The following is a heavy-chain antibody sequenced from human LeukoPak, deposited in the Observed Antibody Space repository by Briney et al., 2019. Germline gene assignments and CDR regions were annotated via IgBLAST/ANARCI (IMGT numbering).Heavy chain of an antibody. CDR1: GFTFRSYA. Sequence: GGSLRLSCAASGFTFRSYAMRWVRQAPGKGLEWVSAISGSGGSTYYADSVKGRFTISRDNSKNTLYLQMNSLRAEDTAVYYCASPYDSSGYYYYYYYGMDVWGQGTTVTVSS. CDR2: ISGSGGST. D-gene: IGHD3-22*01. V-gene: IGHV3-23*01. CDR3: ASPYDSSGYYYYYYYGMDV. J-gene: IGHJ6*02.